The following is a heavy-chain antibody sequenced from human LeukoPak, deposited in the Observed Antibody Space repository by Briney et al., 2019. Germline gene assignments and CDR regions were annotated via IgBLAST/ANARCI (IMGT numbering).Heavy chain of an antibody. D-gene: IGHD2-2*01. CDR1: GYTLTSYG. CDR3: ARDRLIVVVPAARVGMDV. J-gene: IGHJ6*04. CDR2: ISAYNGNT. V-gene: IGHV1-18*01. Sequence: ASVKVSCKASGYTLTSYGISWVRQAPGQGLEWMGWISAYNGNTNYAQKLQGRVTMTTDTSTSTAYMELRSLRSDDTAVYYCARDRLIVVVPAARVGMDVWGKGTTVTVSS.